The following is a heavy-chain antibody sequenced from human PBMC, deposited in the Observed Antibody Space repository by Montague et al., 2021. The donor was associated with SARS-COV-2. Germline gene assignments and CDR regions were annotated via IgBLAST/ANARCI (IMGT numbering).Heavy chain of an antibody. J-gene: IGHJ5*02. CDR1: GGSFSGYY. CDR3: AREDRWNWFDP. CDR2: IYYRGST. D-gene: IGHD5-24*01. Sequence: SETLSLTCAVYGGSFSGYYWSWIRQPPGKGLEWIGYIYYRGSTNYNPSLETRVTISVDPSKNQFSLKLSSVTAADTAVYYCAREDRWNWFDPGGQGTLVIVSS. V-gene: IGHV4-59*01.